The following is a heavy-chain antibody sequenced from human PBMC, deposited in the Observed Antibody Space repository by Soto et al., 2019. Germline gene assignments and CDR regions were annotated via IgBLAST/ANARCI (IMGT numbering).Heavy chain of an antibody. D-gene: IGHD3-22*01. CDR1: GGSISSYY. CDR3: ARMNYYDTSGYPFDY. V-gene: IGHV4-59*01. Sequence: SETLSLTCTVSGGSISSYYWSWIRQPPGKGLEWIGYIYFRGTTNYNPSLKSRVTMSADTSKNQFSLKLNSVAAADTAVYYCARMNYYDTSGYPFDYWGQGRMVTAPQ. J-gene: IGHJ4*02. CDR2: IYFRGTT.